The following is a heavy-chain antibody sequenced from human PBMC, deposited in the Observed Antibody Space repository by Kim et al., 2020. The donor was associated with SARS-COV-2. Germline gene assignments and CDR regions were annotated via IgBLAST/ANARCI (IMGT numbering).Heavy chain of an antibody. CDR2: IKSDGITT. J-gene: IGHJ6*02. Sequence: GGSLRLSCAASGFTFSSYWMHWVRQAPGKGLVWVSRIKSDGITTSYADSVKGRFTISRDNAKNTLYLQMNSLRAEDTAVYYCTRDRSYAMDVWGQGTTVT. CDR3: TRDRSYAMDV. CDR1: GFTFSSYW. V-gene: IGHV3-74*01.